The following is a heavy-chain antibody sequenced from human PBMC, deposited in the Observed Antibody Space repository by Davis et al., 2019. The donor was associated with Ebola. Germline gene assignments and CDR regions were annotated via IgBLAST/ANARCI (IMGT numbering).Heavy chain of an antibody. D-gene: IGHD7-27*01. CDR1: GFTFSGSA. J-gene: IGHJ4*02. V-gene: IGHV3-73*01. CDR3: TSRTGAFDY. CDR2: IRSKANSYAT. Sequence: GESLKISCAASGFTFSGSAMHWVRQASGKGLEWVGRIRSKANSYATAYAASVNGRFTISRDDSKNTAYLQMNSLKTEDTAVYYCTSRTGAFDYWGQGTLVTVSS.